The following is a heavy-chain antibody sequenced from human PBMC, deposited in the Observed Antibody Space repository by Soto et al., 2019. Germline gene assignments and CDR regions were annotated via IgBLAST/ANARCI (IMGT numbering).Heavy chain of an antibody. CDR2: INAGNGNT. J-gene: IGHJ4*02. CDR3: ARARSPLTLEFDY. D-gene: IGHD3-3*01. V-gene: IGHV1-3*01. CDR1: GYTFTSYA. Sequence: GASVKVSCKASGYTFTSYAMHWVRQAPGQRLEWMGWINAGNGNTKYSQKFQGRVTITRDTSASTAYMELSSLRSENTAVYYCARARSPLTLEFDYWGQGTLVTVSS.